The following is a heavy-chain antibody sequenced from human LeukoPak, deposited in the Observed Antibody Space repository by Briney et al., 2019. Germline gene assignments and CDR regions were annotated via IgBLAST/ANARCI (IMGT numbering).Heavy chain of an antibody. J-gene: IGHJ3*02. CDR3: ARRCSSTSCYYPDAFDI. CDR1: GGSISSYY. Sequence: PSETLSLTCTVSGGSISSYYWSWIRQPAGKGLEWIGRIYTSGSTNYNPSLKSRVTMSVDTSKNQFSLKLSSVTAADTAVYYCARRCSSTSCYYPDAFDIWGQGTMVTVSS. D-gene: IGHD2-2*01. CDR2: IYTSGST. V-gene: IGHV4-4*07.